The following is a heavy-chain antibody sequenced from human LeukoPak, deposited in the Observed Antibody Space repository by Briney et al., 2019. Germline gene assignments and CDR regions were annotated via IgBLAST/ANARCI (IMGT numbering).Heavy chain of an antibody. D-gene: IGHD3-10*01. V-gene: IGHV3-49*04. CDR3: TNTGDYYGSGSYQTIDY. J-gene: IGHJ4*02. Sequence: GGSLRLSCTASGFTFGDYAMSWVRQAPGKGLEWVGFIRSKAYGGTTEYAASVKGRFTISRDDSKSIAYLQMNSLKTEDIAVYYCTNTGDYYGSGSYQTIDYWGQGTLVTVSS. CDR2: IRSKAYGGTT. CDR1: GFTFGDYA.